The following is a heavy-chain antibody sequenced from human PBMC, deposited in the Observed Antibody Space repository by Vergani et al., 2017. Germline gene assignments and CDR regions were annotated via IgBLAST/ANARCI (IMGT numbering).Heavy chain of an antibody. V-gene: IGHV3-23*04. D-gene: IGHD6-19*01. CDR2: ISGSGGST. CDR1: GFTFSSYA. CDR3: ARGHKGYSNGGY. J-gene: IGHJ4*02. Sequence: EVQLEESGGGLVLPGRSLRLSCVASGFTFSSYAMSWVRQAPGKGLEWVSAISGSGGSTYYADSVKGRFTISRDNSKNTLYLQMNSLRAEDTAVYYCARGHKGYSNGGYWGQGTLVTVSS.